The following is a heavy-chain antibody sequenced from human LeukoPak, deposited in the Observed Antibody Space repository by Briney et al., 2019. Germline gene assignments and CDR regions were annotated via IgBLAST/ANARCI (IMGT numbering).Heavy chain of an antibody. V-gene: IGHV3-30*03. CDR1: GFTFSSSA. J-gene: IGHJ6*02. Sequence: PGGSLRVSCAASGFTFSSSAMHWVRQAPGKGLEWVAVISYDESNKYYADSVKGRFTISRDNSKNTLYLQMNSLRAEDTAVYYCARGTDTKPFWSGYWVDVWGQGTTVTVSS. CDR3: ARGTDTKPFWSGYWVDV. CDR2: ISYDESNK. D-gene: IGHD3-3*01.